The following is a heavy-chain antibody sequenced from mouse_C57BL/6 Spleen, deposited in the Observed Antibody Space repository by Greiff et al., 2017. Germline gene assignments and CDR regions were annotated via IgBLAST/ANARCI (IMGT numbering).Heavy chain of an antibody. D-gene: IGHD1-1*01. Sequence: VQRVESGPGLVAPSQSLSITCTVSGFSLTSYAISWVRQPPGKGLEWLGVIWTGGGTNYNSAIKSRLSISKDNSKSQVFLKMNSLQTDDTARYYCARNYYGSSYGYAMDYWGQGTSVTVSS. J-gene: IGHJ4*01. CDR1: GFSLTSYA. CDR2: IWTGGGT. CDR3: ARNYYGSSYGYAMDY. V-gene: IGHV2-9-1*01.